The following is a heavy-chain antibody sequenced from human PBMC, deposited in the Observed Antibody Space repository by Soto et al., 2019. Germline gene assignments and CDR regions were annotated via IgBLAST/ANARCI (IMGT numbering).Heavy chain of an antibody. D-gene: IGHD3-9*01. CDR3: TRDRLTLTTSLIFDF. Sequence: QVQLVQSGAEVKKPGASVKVSCKASGYTFTNYGIAWVRQAPGQGLEWMGWISPYSGKTDYRQNLQGRVTMTADTSTTNAYMELRSLRSDDTAVYYCTRDRLTLTTSLIFDFWGQGTLVTVSS. J-gene: IGHJ4*02. CDR1: GYTFTNYG. V-gene: IGHV1-18*01. CDR2: ISPYSGKT.